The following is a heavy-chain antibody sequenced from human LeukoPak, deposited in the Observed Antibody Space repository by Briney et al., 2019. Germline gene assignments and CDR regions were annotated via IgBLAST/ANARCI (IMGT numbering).Heavy chain of an antibody. J-gene: IGHJ3*01. CDR3: ARDGGYCSSTNCYLGV. D-gene: IGHD2-2*01. CDR2: ISSSSSTI. V-gene: IGHV3-48*01. Sequence: GGSLRLSCAASGFTFSSYAMHWVRQAPGKGLEWVSYISSSSSTICYAGSVKGRFTISRDNAKNSLYLQMNSLRAEDTAVYYCARDGGYCSSTNCYLGVWGQGTMVTVSS. CDR1: GFTFSSYA.